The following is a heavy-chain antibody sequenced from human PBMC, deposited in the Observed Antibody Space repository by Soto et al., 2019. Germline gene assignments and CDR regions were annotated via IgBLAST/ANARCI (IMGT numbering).Heavy chain of an antibody. CDR2: IYSGGST. J-gene: IGHJ4*02. D-gene: IGHD2-15*01. CDR1: GFIVSSNY. Sequence: LRLSCAASGFIVSSNYMSWVRQAPGKGLEWVSVIYSGGSTFYADSVKGRFIISRDDSKNTLFLQMNSLRAEDTAVYYCATAKLLLPWLFDYWGQGTLVTVSS. V-gene: IGHV3-66*01. CDR3: ATAKLLLPWLFDY.